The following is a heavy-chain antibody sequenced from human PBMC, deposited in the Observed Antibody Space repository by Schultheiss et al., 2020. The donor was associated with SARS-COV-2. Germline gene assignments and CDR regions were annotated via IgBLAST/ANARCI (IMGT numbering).Heavy chain of an antibody. D-gene: IGHD5-18*01. Sequence: GGSLRLSCAASGFTVSSNYMSWVRQAPGKGLEWVSVIYSGGSTYYADSVKGRFTISRDNSKNTLYLQMNSLRAEDTAVYYCASNTAMVTETPGRFDYWGQGTLVTVSS. CDR3: ASNTAMVTETPGRFDY. V-gene: IGHV3-53*01. CDR1: GFTVSSNY. J-gene: IGHJ4*02. CDR2: IYSGGST.